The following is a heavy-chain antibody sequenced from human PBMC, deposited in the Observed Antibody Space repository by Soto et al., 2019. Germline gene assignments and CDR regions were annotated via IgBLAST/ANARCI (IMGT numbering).Heavy chain of an antibody. CDR2: IIPFFGTT. CDR1: GGTFRSYG. J-gene: IGHJ6*02. CDR3: ARDDRRVVVPTGRGSYYYGMDV. D-gene: IGHD2-2*01. Sequence: QVQLVQSGAEVKKPGSSVMLSCKASGGTFRSYGISWVRQAPGQGLEWMGGIIPFFGTTNYAQKFKGRVTIIAEDSTGSAYMEVSRLRSDDTAVYYCARDDRRVVVPTGRGSYYYGMDVWGRGTTVFVTS. V-gene: IGHV1-69*01.